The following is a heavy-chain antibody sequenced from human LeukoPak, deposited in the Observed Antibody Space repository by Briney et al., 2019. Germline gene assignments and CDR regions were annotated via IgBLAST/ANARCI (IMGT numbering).Heavy chain of an antibody. CDR2: IYSDGST. V-gene: IGHV3-53*01. J-gene: IGHJ4*02. CDR3: ARVWELSYDY. CDR1: GFSVSTDH. Sequence: GGSLRLSCAASGFSVSTDHMSWVRQAPRKGLEWVSVIYSDGSTNYADTVKGRFTISRDNSKNTVDLLVNSLRAEDTAVYYCARVWELSYDYWGQGTLVTVSS. D-gene: IGHD2/OR15-2a*01.